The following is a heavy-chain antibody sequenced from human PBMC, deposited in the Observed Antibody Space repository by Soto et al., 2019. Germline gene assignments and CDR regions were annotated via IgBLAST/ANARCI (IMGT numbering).Heavy chain of an antibody. CDR3: ARGGSYSTTTCDY. CDR1: GFTFSSYS. V-gene: IGHV3-21*01. Sequence: PWGSLRFSCAASGFTFSSYSMNWVRQAPGKGLEWVSSISSSSSYIYYADSVKGRFTISRDNAKNSLYLQMNSLRAEDTAVYYCARGGSYSTTTCDYWGQGTLVTVSS. J-gene: IGHJ4*02. CDR2: ISSSSSYI. D-gene: IGHD1-26*01.